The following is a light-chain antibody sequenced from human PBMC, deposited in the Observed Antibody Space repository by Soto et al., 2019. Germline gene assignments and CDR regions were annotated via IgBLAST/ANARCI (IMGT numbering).Light chain of an antibody. CDR3: SSYTGSSTFV. Sequence: HSVLTQPPSVSGSPGQSITISCTGTSSDVGVYDYVSWYQQLPGKAPKLLIYDVNNRPSGVSHRFSGSKSGNTASLTISGLQAEDEADYYCSSYTGSSTFVFGTGTKVTV. V-gene: IGLV2-14*01. CDR1: SSDVGVYDY. J-gene: IGLJ1*01. CDR2: DVN.